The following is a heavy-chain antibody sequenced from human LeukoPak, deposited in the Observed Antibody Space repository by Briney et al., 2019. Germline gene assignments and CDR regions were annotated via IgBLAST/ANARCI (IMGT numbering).Heavy chain of an antibody. D-gene: IGHD3-22*01. CDR1: GFTFSSYS. CDR3: ARVLGYDSSAYCESFDF. CDR2: ISSGSSII. J-gene: IGHJ4*02. Sequence: GGSLRLSCAASGFTFSSYSMNWVRQAPGKGLEWVSYISSGSSIIYYADSVKGRFTISRDNAKNSLYLQMNSLRDEDTAVYYCARVLGYDSSAYCESFDFWGQGTLVIVSS. V-gene: IGHV3-48*02.